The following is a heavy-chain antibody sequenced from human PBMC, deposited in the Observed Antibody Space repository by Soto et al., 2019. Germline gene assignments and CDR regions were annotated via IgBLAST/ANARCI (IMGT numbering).Heavy chain of an antibody. Sequence: ASVKVSCKASGYTFTGYYMHWVRQAPGQGLEWMGWISAYNGNTNYAQKLQGRVTMTTDTSTSTAYMELRSLRSDDTAVYYCARVEQTYYYDSSGYYYVYWGQGTLVTVSS. V-gene: IGHV1-18*04. CDR2: ISAYNGNT. J-gene: IGHJ4*02. CDR3: ARVEQTYYYDSSGYYYVY. CDR1: GYTFTGYY. D-gene: IGHD3-22*01.